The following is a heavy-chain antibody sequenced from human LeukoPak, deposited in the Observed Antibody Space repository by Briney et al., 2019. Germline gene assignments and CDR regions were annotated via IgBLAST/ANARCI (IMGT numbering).Heavy chain of an antibody. Sequence: ASAKVSCKVSGYTLTELSMHWVRQAPGKGLEWMGGFDPEDGETIYAQKFQGRVTITADESTSTAYMELSSLRSEDTAVYYCARAGPDTAAATYYYYYYMDVWGKGTTVTVSS. CDR3: ARAGPDTAAATYYYYYYMDV. D-gene: IGHD6-13*01. J-gene: IGHJ6*03. CDR2: FDPEDGET. CDR1: GYTLTELS. V-gene: IGHV1-24*01.